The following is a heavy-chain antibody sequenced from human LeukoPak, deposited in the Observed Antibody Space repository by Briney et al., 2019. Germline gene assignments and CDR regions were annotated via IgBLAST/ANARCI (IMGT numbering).Heavy chain of an antibody. D-gene: IGHD3-22*01. Sequence: GGSLRLSCAASGFTLSRYGMNWVRQAPGKGLVWVSRINSEGSSTTYADSVKGRFTISRDNAKNTLILQMNSLRAEDTAVYYCATDYYSRFDYWGQGTLVTVSS. CDR3: ATDYYSRFDY. J-gene: IGHJ4*02. V-gene: IGHV3-74*01. CDR2: INSEGSST. CDR1: GFTLSRYG.